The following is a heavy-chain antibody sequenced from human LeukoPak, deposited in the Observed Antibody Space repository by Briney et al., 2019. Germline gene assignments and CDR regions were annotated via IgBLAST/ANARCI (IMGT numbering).Heavy chain of an antibody. Sequence: ASVKVSCKASGYTFTTYYMHWVRQAPGQGLEWMGIINPSGGSTSYAQKFQGRVTMTRDTSTSTVYMELSRLRSDDTAVYYCARDDLPAVHWGQGTLVTVSS. CDR2: INPSGGST. V-gene: IGHV1-46*01. D-gene: IGHD2-2*01. CDR1: GYTFTTYY. CDR3: ARDDLPAVH. J-gene: IGHJ4*02.